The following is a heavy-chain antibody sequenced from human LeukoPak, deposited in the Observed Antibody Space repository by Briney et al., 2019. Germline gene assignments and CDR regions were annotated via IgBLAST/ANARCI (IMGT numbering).Heavy chain of an antibody. V-gene: IGHV4-39*01. CDR1: GGSISSSSYY. D-gene: IGHD5-24*01. CDR3: ARLLDGYNYGDY. CDR2: IYYSGST. Sequence: SETLSLTCTVSGGSISSSSYYWGWIRQPPGKGLEWIGSIYYSGSTYYNPSLKSRVTISVNTSKNQFSLKLSSVTAADTAVYYCARLLDGYNYGDYWGQGTLSPSPQ. J-gene: IGHJ4*02.